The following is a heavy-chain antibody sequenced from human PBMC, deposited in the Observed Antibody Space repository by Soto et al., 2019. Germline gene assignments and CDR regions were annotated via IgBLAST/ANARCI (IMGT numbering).Heavy chain of an antibody. CDR3: TRQPTTAENHPGFDT. CDR1: GGSISSSRSY. Sequence: QLQLQESGPGLVKASETLSLTCNVSGGSISSSRSYWAWIRQPPGKGLEWIANIFYSGSTYYNPSHPRRVTVSFHATKKQISRKLSSVAAADTAVVYITRQPTTAENHPGFDTGGQGTLGTVSP. V-gene: IGHV4-39*01. J-gene: IGHJ5*02. D-gene: IGHD6-13*01. CDR2: IFYSGST.